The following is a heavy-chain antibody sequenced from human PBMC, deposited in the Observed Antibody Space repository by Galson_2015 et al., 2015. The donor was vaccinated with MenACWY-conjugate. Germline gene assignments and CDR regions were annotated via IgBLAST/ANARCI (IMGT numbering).Heavy chain of an antibody. D-gene: IGHD1-1*01. V-gene: IGHV3-64D*09. J-gene: IGHJ2*01. CDR2: ITSNGGTT. Sequence: SLRLSCAASGFTFSSYAMHWVRQAPGKGLEYVSAITSNGGTTYYADSVKGRFTISRDNSKNTLYLQMGSLRAEDTAVYYCVKGGTTMAYWYFDLWGRGTLVTVSS. CDR3: VKGGTTMAYWYFDL. CDR1: GFTFSSYA.